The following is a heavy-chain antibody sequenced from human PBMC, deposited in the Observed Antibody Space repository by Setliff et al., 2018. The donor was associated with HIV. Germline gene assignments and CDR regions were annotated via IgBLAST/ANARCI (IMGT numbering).Heavy chain of an antibody. Sequence: PSETLSLTCTVSGGSISSSSYYWGWIRQSPGKGLEWIGSIYYTGSTHYSPSLKSRVTISVDTSKNQFSLRLSSVTAADTAVYYCARQLGVIDYWGQGTLVTVSS. CDR1: GGSISSSSYY. CDR3: ARQLGVIDY. J-gene: IGHJ4*02. CDR2: IYYTGST. V-gene: IGHV4-39*01. D-gene: IGHD7-27*01.